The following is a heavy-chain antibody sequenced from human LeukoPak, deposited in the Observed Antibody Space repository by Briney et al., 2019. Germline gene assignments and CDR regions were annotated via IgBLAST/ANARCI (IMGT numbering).Heavy chain of an antibody. J-gene: IGHJ4*02. CDR3: ARDVRTRRDYYDSSGYYGFY. V-gene: IGHV3-7*01. CDR1: GFTFSTYW. CDR2: IKQDGSEK. D-gene: IGHD3-22*01. Sequence: GGSLRLSCAASGFTFSTYWMSWVRQAPGKGLEWVANIKQDGSEKYYVDSVKGRFTISRDNSENTLYLQMNSLRAEDTAVYYCARDVRTRRDYYDSSGYYGFYWGQGTLVTVSS.